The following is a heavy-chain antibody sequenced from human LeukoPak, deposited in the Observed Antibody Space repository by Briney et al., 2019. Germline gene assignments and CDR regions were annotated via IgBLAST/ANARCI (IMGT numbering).Heavy chain of an antibody. J-gene: IGHJ6*02. CDR2: IIPIFGTA. V-gene: IGHV1-69*13. CDR3: ARQSSHDYGMDV. CDR1: GGTFSSYA. Sequence: SVKVSCKASGGTFSSYAISWVRQAPGQGLEWMGGIIPIFGTANYAQKFQGRVTITADESTSTAYMELSSLRSEDTAVYYCARQSSHDYGMDVWGQGTTVTVSS.